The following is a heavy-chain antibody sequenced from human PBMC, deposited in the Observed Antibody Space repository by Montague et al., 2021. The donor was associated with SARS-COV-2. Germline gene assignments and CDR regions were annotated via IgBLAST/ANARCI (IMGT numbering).Heavy chain of an antibody. CDR2: ISQGGAP. D-gene: IGHD3-9*01. J-gene: IGHJ3*02. Sequence: SETLSLTCAVSRGSFSNYYWTWIRQSPGKGLEWIGEISQGGAPNXTPSLKSRVTISLDTSKKQISLKLNSVTVADTAVFFCARGRPVQGSFRHFDSISSGALDIWAQGSLVIVSS. CDR1: RGSFSNYY. V-gene: IGHV4-34*01. CDR3: ARGRPVQGSFRHFDSISSGALDI.